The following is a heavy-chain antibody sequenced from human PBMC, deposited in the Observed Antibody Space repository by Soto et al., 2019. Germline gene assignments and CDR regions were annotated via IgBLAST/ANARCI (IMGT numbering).Heavy chain of an antibody. Sequence: SETLSLTCSVSGFSINRGYHWGWVRQPPGKGLEWIGRAYQGGQTFYSPSLKSRVTMSVDTSKNQFSLKLNSVPAADTAAYYWARACSSGSTYYIEYRGRSTRCAVSS. CDR1: GFSINRGYH. J-gene: IGHJ4*02. CDR3: ARACSSGSTYYIEY. V-gene: IGHV4-38-2*02. D-gene: IGHD6-19*01. CDR2: AYQGGQT.